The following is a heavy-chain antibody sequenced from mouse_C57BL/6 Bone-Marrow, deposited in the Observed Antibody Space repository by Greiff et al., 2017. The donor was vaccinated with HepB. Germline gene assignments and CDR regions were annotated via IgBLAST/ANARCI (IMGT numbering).Heavy chain of an antibody. CDR3: DGSSRGYWYFDV. J-gene: IGHJ1*03. CDR2: IDPSDSYT. CDR1: GYTFTSYW. D-gene: IGHD1-3*01. Sequence: QVQLQQPGAELVMPGASVKLSCKASGYTFTSYWMHWVKQRPGQGLEWIGEIDPSDSYTNYNQKFKGKSTLTVDKSSSTAYMQLSSLTSEDTAIYYCDGSSRGYWYFDVWGTGTTVTVSS. V-gene: IGHV1-69*01.